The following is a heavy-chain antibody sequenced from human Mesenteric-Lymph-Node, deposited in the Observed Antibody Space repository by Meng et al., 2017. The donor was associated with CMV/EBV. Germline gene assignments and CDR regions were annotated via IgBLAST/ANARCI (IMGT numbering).Heavy chain of an antibody. J-gene: IGHJ4*02. V-gene: IGHV3-23*01. CDR1: GFHFNSYA. CDR3: AKDRMSVWGVIPAANFDY. CDR2: ISGSGDRT. D-gene: IGHD2-2*01. Sequence: GESLKISCATSGFHFNSYAMSWVRQAPGKGLEWVSAISGSGDRTYYADAVKGLFTISRDNSKSTLLMQMNRLRAEDTAVYYCAKDRMSVWGVIPAANFDYWGQGTLVTVSS.